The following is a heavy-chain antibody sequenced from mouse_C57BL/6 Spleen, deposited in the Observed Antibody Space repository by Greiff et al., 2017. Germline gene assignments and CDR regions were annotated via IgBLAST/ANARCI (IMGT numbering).Heavy chain of an antibody. CDR1: GYSFTGYY. CDR3: ARRYGSSGWFAY. V-gene: IGHV1-42*01. D-gene: IGHD1-1*01. Sequence: VQLQQSGPELVKPGASVKISCKASGYSFTGYYMNWVKQSPEKSLEWIGESNPSTGGTTYNQKFKAKATLTVDKSSSTAYMQLKSLTSEDSAVYYCARRYGSSGWFAYWGQGTLVTVSA. CDR2: SNPSTGGT. J-gene: IGHJ3*01.